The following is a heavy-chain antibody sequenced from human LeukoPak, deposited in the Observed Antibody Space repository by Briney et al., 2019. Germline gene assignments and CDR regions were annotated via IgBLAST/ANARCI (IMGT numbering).Heavy chain of an antibody. CDR2: ISGSGGST. J-gene: IGHJ4*02. CDR1: GFTFSSYG. D-gene: IGHD3-10*01. CDR3: AKRARVWFGELFGSYYFDY. V-gene: IGHV3-23*01. Sequence: GGSLRLSCAASGFTFSSYGMSWVRQAPGRGLEWVSAISGSGGSTYYADSVKGRPTISRDNSKNTLYLQMNSVRAEDTAVYDCAKRARVWFGELFGSYYFDYWGQGTLVTVSS.